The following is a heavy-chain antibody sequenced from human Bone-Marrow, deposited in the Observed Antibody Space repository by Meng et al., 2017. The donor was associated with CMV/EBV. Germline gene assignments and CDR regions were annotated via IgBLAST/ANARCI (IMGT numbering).Heavy chain of an antibody. V-gene: IGHV3-11*04. Sequence: GESLKISCAASGFTFSDYYMSWIRQAPGKGLEWVSYISSSGSTIYYADSVKGRFTISRDNAKNSLYLQMNSLRAEDTAVYYCERGGGYCSSTSCYGDPWGQGTLVTVSS. J-gene: IGHJ5*02. D-gene: IGHD2-2*01. CDR2: ISSSGSTI. CDR1: GFTFSDYY. CDR3: ERGGGYCSSTSCYGDP.